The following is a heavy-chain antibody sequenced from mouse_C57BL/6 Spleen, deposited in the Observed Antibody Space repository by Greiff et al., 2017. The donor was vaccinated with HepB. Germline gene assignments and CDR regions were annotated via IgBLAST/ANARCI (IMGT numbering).Heavy chain of an antibody. CDR1: GYTFTSYW. CDR2: IDPSDSET. Sequence: QVQLQQPGAELVRPGSSVKLSCKASGYTFTSYWMHWVKQRPIQGLEWIGNIDPSDSETHYNQKFKDKATLTVDKSSSTAYMQLSSLTSEDSAVYYCARSVSPTNYGSSLYYAMDYWGQGTSVTVSS. V-gene: IGHV1-52*01. D-gene: IGHD1-1*01. CDR3: ARSVSPTNYGSSLYYAMDY. J-gene: IGHJ4*01.